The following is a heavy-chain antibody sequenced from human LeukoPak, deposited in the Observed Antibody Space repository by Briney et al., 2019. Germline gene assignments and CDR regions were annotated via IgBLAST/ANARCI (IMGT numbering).Heavy chain of an antibody. CDR3: AKDLGVVITLPGY. Sequence: GGSLRLSCAASGFTFSSYGMHWVRQAPGKGLEWVAFIRYDGSNKYYADYVKGRFTISRDNSKNTLYLQMNSLRAEDTAVYYCAKDLGVVITLPGYWGQGTLVTVSS. CDR1: GFTFSSYG. D-gene: IGHD3-3*01. J-gene: IGHJ4*02. CDR2: IRYDGSNK. V-gene: IGHV3-30*02.